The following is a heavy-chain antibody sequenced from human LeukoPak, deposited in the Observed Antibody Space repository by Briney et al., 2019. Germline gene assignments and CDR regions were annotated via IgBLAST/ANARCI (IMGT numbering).Heavy chain of an antibody. V-gene: IGHV3-21*01. D-gene: IGHD5-12*01. Sequence: GSLRLSCAASGFTFSSYSLNWVRQAPGKGLEWVSSISSSSSYIYYADSVKGRFTISRDNAKNSLYLQMNSLRAEDTAVYYCAREGGVATLDYWGQGTLVTVSS. CDR2: ISSSSSYI. CDR1: GFTFSSYS. CDR3: AREGGVATLDY. J-gene: IGHJ4*02.